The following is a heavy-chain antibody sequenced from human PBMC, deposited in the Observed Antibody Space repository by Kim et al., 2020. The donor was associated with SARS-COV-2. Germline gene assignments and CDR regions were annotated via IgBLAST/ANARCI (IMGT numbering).Heavy chain of an antibody. Sequence: VKGRFTISRDNSKNTLYLQMNSLRAEDTAVYYCAKGGSAARFDGDAFDIWGQGTMVTVSS. D-gene: IGHD6-6*01. J-gene: IGHJ3*02. V-gene: IGHV3-33*06. CDR3: AKGGSAARFDGDAFDI.